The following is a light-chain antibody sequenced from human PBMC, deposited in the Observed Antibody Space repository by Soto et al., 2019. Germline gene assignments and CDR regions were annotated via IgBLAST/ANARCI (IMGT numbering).Light chain of an antibody. CDR3: QSYDNSLSGSGV. Sequence: QSALAQPPSVSGAPGQRVTISCTGSSSNIGAGYDVLWYQHVPGTAPRLLIFGNSNRPSGVPDRFSGSKSGPSASLAITGLQAEDEADYYCQSYDNSLSGSGVFGTGTKVTVL. CDR1: SSNIGAGYD. V-gene: IGLV1-40*01. J-gene: IGLJ1*01. CDR2: GNS.